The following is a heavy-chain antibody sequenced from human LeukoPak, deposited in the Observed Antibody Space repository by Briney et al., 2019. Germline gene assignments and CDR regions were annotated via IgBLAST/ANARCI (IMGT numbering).Heavy chain of an antibody. CDR3: ARGAYYDILTGYSTFDY. J-gene: IGHJ4*02. V-gene: IGHV3-74*01. CDR2: INSDGSST. D-gene: IGHD3-9*01. CDR1: GFTFNSYW. Sequence: GGSLRLSCAASGFTFNSYWMHWVRQAPGKGLVWVSRINSDGSSTSYADSVKGRFTISRDNAKNTLYLQMNSLRAEDTAVYYCARGAYYDILTGYSTFDYWGQGPLVTVSS.